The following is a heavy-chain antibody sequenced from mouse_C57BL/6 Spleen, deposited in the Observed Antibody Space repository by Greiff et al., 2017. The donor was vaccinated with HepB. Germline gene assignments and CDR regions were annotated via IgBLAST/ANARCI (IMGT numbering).Heavy chain of an antibody. CDR2: IDPGSGST. CDR3: ARGDYYCSCWFAY. CDR1: GYTFTSYW. J-gene: IGHJ3*01. D-gene: IGHD1-1*01. V-gene: IGHV1-55*01. Sequence: VQLQQPGAELVKPGASVKLSCKASGYTFTSYWITWVKQRPGQGLEWIGDIDPGSGSTNYNEKFKSKATLTVDTTSSTAYMQLSSLTSEDSAVYYCARGDYYCSCWFAYWGQGTLVTVSA.